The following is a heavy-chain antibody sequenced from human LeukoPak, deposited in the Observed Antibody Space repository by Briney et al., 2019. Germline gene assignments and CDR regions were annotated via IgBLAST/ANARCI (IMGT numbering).Heavy chain of an antibody. Sequence: PSETLSLTCAVSGGSISSSSYYWGWIRQPPGKGLEWIGSIFYSGSTYYNPSLKSRVTISVDTSKNQFSLKLSSVTAADTAVYYCARYGSGSYRYYYGMDVWGQGTTVTVSS. CDR3: ARYGSGSYRYYYGMDV. D-gene: IGHD3-10*01. J-gene: IGHJ6*02. V-gene: IGHV4-39*07. CDR2: IFYSGST. CDR1: GGSISSSSYY.